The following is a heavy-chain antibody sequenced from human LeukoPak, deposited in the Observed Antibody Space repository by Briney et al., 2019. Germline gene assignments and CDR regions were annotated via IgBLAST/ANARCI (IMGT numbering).Heavy chain of an antibody. CDR1: GGSISSHY. D-gene: IGHD5-12*01. Sequence: SETLSLTCTVSGGSISSHYWSWIRQPPGKGLEWIGYIYYSGSTNYNPSLKSRVTISVDTSKNQFSLMLSSVTAADTAVYYCARGGYSGCDYWGQGTLVTVSS. CDR3: ARGGYSGCDY. V-gene: IGHV4-59*11. J-gene: IGHJ4*02. CDR2: IYYSGST.